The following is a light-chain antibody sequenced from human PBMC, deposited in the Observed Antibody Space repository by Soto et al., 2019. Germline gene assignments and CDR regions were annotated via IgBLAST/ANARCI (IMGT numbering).Light chain of an antibody. CDR3: QSYDSTLSASYV. CDR2: GNI. V-gene: IGLV1-40*01. Sequence: QSVLTQPPSVSGAPGQRVTISCTGSSSNIGADYDVHWYQQRPGTAPKLLIFGNINRPSGVPDRFSGSKSGTSASLAITGLHAEDEGDYYCQSYDSTLSASYVFGTGTKLTVL. J-gene: IGLJ1*01. CDR1: SSNIGADYD.